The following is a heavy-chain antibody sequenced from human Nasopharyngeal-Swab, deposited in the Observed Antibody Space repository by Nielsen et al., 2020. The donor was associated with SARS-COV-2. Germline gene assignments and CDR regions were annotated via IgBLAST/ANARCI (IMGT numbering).Heavy chain of an antibody. V-gene: IGHV3-33*01. CDR2: IWYDGRNK. D-gene: IGHD5/OR15-5a*01. CDR3: PIALRSEPHFDY. J-gene: IGHJ4*02. Sequence: WIRQPPGKGLEWVAVIWYDGRNKYYADSVKGRFTISRDNSKNTLYLQMNSLRAEDTAVYYCPIALRSEPHFDYWGQGTLVTVSS.